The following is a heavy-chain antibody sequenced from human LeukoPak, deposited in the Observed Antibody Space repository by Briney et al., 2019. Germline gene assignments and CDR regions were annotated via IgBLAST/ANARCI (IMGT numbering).Heavy chain of an antibody. CDR2: ISSDGSST. CDR3: TRDRSYANDY. D-gene: IGHD1-26*01. V-gene: IGHV3-74*01. Sequence: GGSLRLSCAASGFTFSSYWMHWVRQAPGKGLVWVSRISSDGSSTSYADSVKGRFTISRDSAKNTLYLQMNSLRAEDTAVYYCTRDRSYANDYWGQGTLVTVSS. CDR1: GFTFSSYW. J-gene: IGHJ4*02.